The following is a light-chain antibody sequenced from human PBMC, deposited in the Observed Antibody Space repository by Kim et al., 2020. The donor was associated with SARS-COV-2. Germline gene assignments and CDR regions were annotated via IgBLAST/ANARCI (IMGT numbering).Light chain of an antibody. V-gene: IGKV3D-20*01. CDR2: HAS. J-gene: IGKJ1*01. CDR3: QQYGASPRT. Sequence: PRQRATRSCGSSQVCPANYLAWYQQAPGLAPRLLIYHASIRATGIPARFSGSGSGTDFTLTISSLEPEDFALYYCQQYGASPRTFGQGTKVDIK. CDR1: QVCPANY.